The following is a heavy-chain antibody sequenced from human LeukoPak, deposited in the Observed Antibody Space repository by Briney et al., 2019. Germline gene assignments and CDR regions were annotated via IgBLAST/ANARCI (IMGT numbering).Heavy chain of an antibody. CDR2: INPNSGGT. Sequence: GASVKVSCKASGYTFTSYAISWVRQAPGQGLEWMGWINPNSGGTNYAQKFQGRVTMTRDTSISTAYMELSRLRSDDTAVYYCARGGPEYQLLYFPDFDYWGQGTLVTVSS. CDR1: GYTFTSYA. V-gene: IGHV1-2*02. J-gene: IGHJ4*02. CDR3: ARGGPEYQLLYFPDFDY. D-gene: IGHD2-2*02.